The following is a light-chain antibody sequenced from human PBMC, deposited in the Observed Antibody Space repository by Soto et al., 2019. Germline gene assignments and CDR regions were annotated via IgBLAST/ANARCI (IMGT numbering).Light chain of an antibody. CDR1: QTISND. Sequence: EVVMTQSPATVSVSPGERVTLSCRASQTISNDLAWYQQKPGQAPRLLIYGASTRATGVPATFSGGGSGTEFTLTISSLQSEDFAFYYCQQNNKWPPVTFGGGTKVEIK. V-gene: IGKV3-15*01. J-gene: IGKJ4*01. CDR3: QQNNKWPPVT. CDR2: GAS.